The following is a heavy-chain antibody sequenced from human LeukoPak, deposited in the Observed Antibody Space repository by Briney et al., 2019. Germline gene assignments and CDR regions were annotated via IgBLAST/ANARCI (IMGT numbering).Heavy chain of an antibody. D-gene: IGHD3-9*01. Sequence: PSETLSLTCNVSGGPISSYYWSWIRQPPGRGLEYIGYVSYNGRPNYNPSLQGRVTMSVDTSKNQLSLKLSSVTAADTAVYYCARLHDSVLTRFLYYFDYWGQGTLVTVSS. CDR3: ARLHDSVLTRFLYYFDY. CDR1: GGPISSYY. CDR2: VSYNGRP. V-gene: IGHV4-59*01. J-gene: IGHJ4*02.